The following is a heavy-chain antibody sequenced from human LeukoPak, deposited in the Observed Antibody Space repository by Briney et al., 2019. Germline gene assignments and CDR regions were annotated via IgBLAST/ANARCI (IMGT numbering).Heavy chain of an antibody. CDR1: GFTFSSYG. V-gene: IGHV3-30*02. CDR3: AKDPPIAARFYY. D-gene: IGHD6-6*01. J-gene: IGHJ4*02. CDR2: IRYDGSNK. Sequence: GGSLRLSCAASGFTFSSYGMHWVRQAPGKGLEWVAFIRYDGSNKYYADSVKGRFTISRDNSKNTLYLQMNSLRAEDTAVYYCAKDPPIAARFYYWGQGTLVTVSS.